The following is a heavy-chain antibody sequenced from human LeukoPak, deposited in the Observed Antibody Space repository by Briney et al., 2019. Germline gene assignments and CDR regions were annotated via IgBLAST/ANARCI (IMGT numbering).Heavy chain of an antibody. D-gene: IGHD1-26*01. CDR1: GYSFTSYW. CDR3: ARISGSYSNYYYGMDV. CDR2: IYPGDSDT. V-gene: IGHV5-51*01. Sequence: GESLKISCQGSGYSFTSYWIGWVRQMPGKGLEWMGIIYPGDSDTRYSPSFQGQVTISADKSISTAYLQWSSLKASDTAMYYCARISGSYSNYYYGMDVWGQGTTVTVSS. J-gene: IGHJ6*02.